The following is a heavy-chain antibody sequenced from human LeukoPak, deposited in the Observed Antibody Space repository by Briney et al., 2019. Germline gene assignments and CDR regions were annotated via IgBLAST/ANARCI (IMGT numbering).Heavy chain of an antibody. Sequence: SETLSLTCTVSSGSISSSNSFWGWIRQPPGKGLEWIGSIHYSGNTYYNPSLKSRVTISVDTSKNQFSLKLSSVTAADTAVFYCATFRSSWYYFDYWGQGTLVTVSS. CDR3: ATFRSSWYYFDY. CDR1: SGSISSSNSF. V-gene: IGHV4-39*01. J-gene: IGHJ4*02. CDR2: IHYSGNT. D-gene: IGHD6-13*01.